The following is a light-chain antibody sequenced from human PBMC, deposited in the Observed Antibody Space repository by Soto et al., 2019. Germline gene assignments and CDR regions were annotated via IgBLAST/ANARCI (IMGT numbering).Light chain of an antibody. CDR3: TATDDRLTGPV. V-gene: IGLV1-47*02. CDR2: NND. Sequence: QSVLTQPPSASGTPGQRVTISCSGSSSNIETNLVHWYQHLPGASPRLLIYNNDQRPSGLPARFSPSKSGTSASLALSGRRFEAEADYYWTATDDRLTGPVFGGGTTLTVL. CDR1: SSNIETNL. J-gene: IGLJ2*01.